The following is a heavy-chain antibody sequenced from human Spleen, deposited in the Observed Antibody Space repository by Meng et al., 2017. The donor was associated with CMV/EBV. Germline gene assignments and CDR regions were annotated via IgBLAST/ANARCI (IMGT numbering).Heavy chain of an antibody. D-gene: IGHD3-9*01. V-gene: IGHV3-21*01. CDR2: ISSSSSYI. CDR3: ARVDILTGYDAFDI. CDR1: AFTFRSYE. Sequence: GGSLRLSCAASAFTFRSYEMNWVRQAPGKGLEWVSSISSSSSYIYYADSVKGRFTISRDNAKNSLYLQMNSLRAEDTAVYYCARVDILTGYDAFDIWGQGTMVTVSS. J-gene: IGHJ3*02.